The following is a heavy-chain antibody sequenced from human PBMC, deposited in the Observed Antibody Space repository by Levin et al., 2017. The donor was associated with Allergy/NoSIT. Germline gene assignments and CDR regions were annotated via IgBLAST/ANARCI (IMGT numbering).Heavy chain of an antibody. V-gene: IGHV4-4*07. J-gene: IGHJ2*01. CDR1: GGSISSYY. CDR2: IYTSGST. D-gene: IGHD6-6*01. CDR3: AWDLKYGSSSKGGWYFDL. Sequence: SETLSLTCTVSGGSISSYYWSWIRQPAGKGLEWIGRIYTSGSTKYNPSLKSRVTTSVDTSKNQFSLKLSSVTAADTAVYYCAWDLKYGSSSKGGWYFDLWGRGTLVTVSS.